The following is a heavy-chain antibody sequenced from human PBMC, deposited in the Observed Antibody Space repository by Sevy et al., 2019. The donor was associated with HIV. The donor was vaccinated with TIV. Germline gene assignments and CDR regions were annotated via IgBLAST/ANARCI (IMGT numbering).Heavy chain of an antibody. CDR3: ARESRPYYYDSSGYSGFDY. V-gene: IGHV4-31*03. CDR2: IYYSGSA. J-gene: IGHJ4*02. CDR1: GGSISSGGYY. Sequence: SETLSLTCTVSGGSISSGGYYWSWIRQHPGKGLEWIRYIYYSGSAYYNPSLKSRVTISVDTSKNQFSLKLSSVTAADTAVYYCARESRPYYYDSSGYSGFDYWGQGTLVTVSS. D-gene: IGHD3-22*01.